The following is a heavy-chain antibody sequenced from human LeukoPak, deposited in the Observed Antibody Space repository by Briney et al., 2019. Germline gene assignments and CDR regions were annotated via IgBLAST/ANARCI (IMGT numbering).Heavy chain of an antibody. CDR3: ARELDFWSGYLDY. V-gene: IGHV4-38-2*02. J-gene: IGHJ4*02. Sequence: SETLSLTCTVSGYSISNGYYWGWIRQPPGKGLEWIGSNHSGSIYYNPSLKSRVTISVDTSKNQFSLKLSSVTAADTAVYYCARELDFWSGYLDYWGQGTLVTVSS. CDR1: GYSISNGYY. D-gene: IGHD3-3*01. CDR2: NHSGSI.